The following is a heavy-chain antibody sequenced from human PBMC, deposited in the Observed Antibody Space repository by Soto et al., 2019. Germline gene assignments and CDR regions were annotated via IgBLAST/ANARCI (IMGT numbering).Heavy chain of an antibody. J-gene: IGHJ3*02. CDR1: GYSIGSADY. Sequence: PSETLSLTCAVSGYSIGSADYWGWIRQPPGKGLEWIGNIYHSGTTYYNPSLESRVTISVDRSKNQFSLKLSSVTAADTAVYYCAREGSYYDSSGYTRDAFDIWGQGTMVTVSS. CDR2: IYHSGTT. V-gene: IGHV4-38-2*02. D-gene: IGHD3-22*01. CDR3: AREGSYYDSSGYTRDAFDI.